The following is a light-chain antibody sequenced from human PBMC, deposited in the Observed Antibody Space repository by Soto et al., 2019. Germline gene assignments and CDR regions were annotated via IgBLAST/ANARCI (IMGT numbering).Light chain of an antibody. CDR3: MQALQAWT. V-gene: IGKV2-28*01. CDR1: QSLLHSNGFTY. CDR2: LAS. J-gene: IGKJ1*01. Sequence: DLVMTQSPLSLPVTPGEPASISCRSTQSLLHSNGFTYLDWYVQKPGQSPQLLIYLASNRASGXPXXFSGSGSGTDFRLNISEGEAEDVGVYYCMQALQAWTFGQGTKVEIK.